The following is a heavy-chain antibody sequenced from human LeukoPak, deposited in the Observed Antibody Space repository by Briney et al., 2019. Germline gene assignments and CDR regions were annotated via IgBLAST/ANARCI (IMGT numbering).Heavy chain of an antibody. V-gene: IGHV3-48*03. J-gene: IGHJ4*02. CDR3: AGNYYDSETD. Sequence: GGSLRLSCAASGFTFSSYEMNWVRQAPGKGLEWVSYISSSGSTIYYADSVKGRFTISRDNAKNSLYLQMNSLRAEDTAVYYCAGNYYDSETDWGQGTLVTVSS. CDR1: GFTFSSYE. D-gene: IGHD3-10*01. CDR2: ISSSGSTI.